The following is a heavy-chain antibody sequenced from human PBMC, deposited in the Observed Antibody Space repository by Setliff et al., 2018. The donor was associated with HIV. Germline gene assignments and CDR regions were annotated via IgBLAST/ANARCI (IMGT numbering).Heavy chain of an antibody. CDR2: IDHSGST. V-gene: IGHV4-34*01. CDR1: DGSFSGYY. CDR3: ARGAPYDYV. Sequence: SETLSLTCAVYDGSFSGYYWSWIRQPPGKGLEWIGEIDHSGSTNYNPSLRSRVIMSMDTSKNQFSLKLSSVTAADTAVYFCARGAPYDYVWGQGTTVTVSS. D-gene: IGHD3-16*01. J-gene: IGHJ6*01.